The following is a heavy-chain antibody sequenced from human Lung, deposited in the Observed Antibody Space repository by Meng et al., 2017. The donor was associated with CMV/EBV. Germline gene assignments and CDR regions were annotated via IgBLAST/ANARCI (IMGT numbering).Heavy chain of an antibody. CDR3: ARAQDTTSADYYNYGIDV. V-gene: IGHV1-2*02. CDR2: INPNSGGT. D-gene: IGHD1-14*01. CDR1: GYFFTGHF. J-gene: IGHJ6*02. Sequence: GESLKISCKASGYFFTGHFVHWVRQAPGQGLEWMGWINPNSGGTKYTQKFQGRVTMTRDTSISTVYMELSGLRSDDTAMYYCARAQDTTSADYYNYGIDVWXQETXVTVSS.